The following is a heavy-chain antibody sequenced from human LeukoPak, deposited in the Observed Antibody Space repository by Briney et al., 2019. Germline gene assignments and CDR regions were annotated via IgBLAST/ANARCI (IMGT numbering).Heavy chain of an antibody. CDR3: ARDLYSSGWGYFDY. CDR1: GGSISPYY. J-gene: IGHJ4*02. D-gene: IGHD6-19*01. CDR2: IYYSGST. V-gene: IGHV4-59*12. Sequence: SETLSLTCTVSGGSISPYYWSWIRQPPGKGLEWIGYIYYSGSTNYNPSLNSRVTISVDTSKNQFSLKLSSMTAADTAVYYCARDLYSSGWGYFDYWGQGTLVTVSS.